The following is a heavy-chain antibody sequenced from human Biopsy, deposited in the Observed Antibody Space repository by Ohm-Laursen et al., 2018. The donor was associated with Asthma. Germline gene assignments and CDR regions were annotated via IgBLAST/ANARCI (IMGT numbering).Heavy chain of an antibody. CDR1: GDAMSTSGSY. CDR3: ARAVSSSSYWYFDL. V-gene: IGHV4-39*02. CDR2: IYYSGRT. J-gene: IGHJ2*01. Sequence: SETLSLTCIVSGDAMSTSGSYWGWIRQSPGKGLEWIGSIYYSGRTYYNPSLESRVTISAYTSKNHFSLKVTSVTAADTAVYYCARAVSSSSYWYFDLWGRGDLVTVSS. D-gene: IGHD6-6*01.